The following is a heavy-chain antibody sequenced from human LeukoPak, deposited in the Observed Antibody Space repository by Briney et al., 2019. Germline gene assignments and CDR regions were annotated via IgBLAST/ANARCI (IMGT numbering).Heavy chain of an antibody. CDR2: IYYSGST. J-gene: IGHJ3*02. D-gene: IGHD4-17*01. CDR1: GGSISIGGYY. Sequence: SETLSLTCTVSGGSISIGGYYWSWIRQHPGKGLEWIGYIYYSGSTYYNPSLKSRVTISVDTSKNQFSLKLSSVTAADTAVYYCASAVTSYAFDIWGQGTMVTVSS. CDR3: ASAVTSYAFDI. V-gene: IGHV4-31*03.